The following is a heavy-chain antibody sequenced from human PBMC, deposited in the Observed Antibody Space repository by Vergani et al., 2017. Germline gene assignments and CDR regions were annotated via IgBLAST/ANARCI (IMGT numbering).Heavy chain of an antibody. CDR3: ARLSYDTTPYLQGGYDC. Sequence: EVQLLESGGGLVQPGGSLRLTCAASEFTFSNYAMNWVRQAPGKGLEWVSGISARYPSTYYADSVKGRFTISRDNSKNMLYLQMNCLRAEDTAVYYCARLSYDTTPYLQGGYDCWGQGTLVSVSS. CDR1: EFTFSNYA. V-gene: IGHV3-23*01. D-gene: IGHD3-22*01. CDR2: ISARYPST. J-gene: IGHJ4*02.